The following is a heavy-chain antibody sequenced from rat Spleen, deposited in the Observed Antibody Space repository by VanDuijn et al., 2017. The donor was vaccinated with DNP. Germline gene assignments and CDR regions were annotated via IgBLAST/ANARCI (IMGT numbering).Heavy chain of an antibody. CDR1: GFSLTDYT. D-gene: IGHD1-11*01. CDR3: TRDRPNYGGYSDIWFAY. V-gene: IGHV2-19*01. Sequence: QVQLRGSGPGLVQPSQTLSLTCTVSGFSLTDYTVHWVRQPPGKGLEWMGRLQSDGNTDYNSALKSRLSISRDTSKSQVFLKMNSLQTEDTAIYFCTRDRPNYGGYSDIWFAYWGQGTLVTVSS. J-gene: IGHJ3*01. CDR2: LQSDGNT.